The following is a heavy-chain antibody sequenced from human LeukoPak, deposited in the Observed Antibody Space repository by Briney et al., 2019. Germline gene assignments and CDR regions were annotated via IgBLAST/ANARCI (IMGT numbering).Heavy chain of an antibody. J-gene: IGHJ4*02. CDR3: ARDPYSSYFDY. V-gene: IGHV3-74*01. CDR1: GFTFSSYW. CDR2: IESDGSTT. Sequence: GGSLRLSCAASGFTFSSYWMHWVRQAPGKGLVWVSRIESDGSTTTYADSVKGRFTISRDNAKNSLYLQMNSLRAEDTAVYYCARDPYSSYFDYWGQGTLVTVSS. D-gene: IGHD6-13*01.